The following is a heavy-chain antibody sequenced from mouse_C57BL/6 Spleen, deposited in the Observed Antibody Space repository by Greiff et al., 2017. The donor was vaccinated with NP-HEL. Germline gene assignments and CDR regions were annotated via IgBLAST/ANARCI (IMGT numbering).Heavy chain of an antibody. V-gene: IGHV3-6*01. CDR1: GYSITSGYY. J-gene: IGHJ4*01. D-gene: IGHD2-2*01. Sequence: DVKLQESGPGLVKPSQSLSLTCSVTGYSITSGYYWNWIRQFPGNKLEWMGYISYDGSNNYNPSLKNRISITRDTSKNQFFLKLNSVTTEDTATYYCARRTMVTTRGHMDYWGQGTSVTVSS. CDR2: ISYDGSN. CDR3: ARRTMVTTRGHMDY.